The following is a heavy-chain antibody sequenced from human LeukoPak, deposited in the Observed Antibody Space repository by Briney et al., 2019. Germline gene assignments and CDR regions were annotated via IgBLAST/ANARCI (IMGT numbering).Heavy chain of an antibody. D-gene: IGHD3-9*01. CDR2: INPNSGGT. V-gene: IGHV1-2*04. CDR3: ARGAVNGYYFEY. CDR1: GYTFTGYY. J-gene: IGHJ4*02. Sequence: ASVKVSCKASGYTFTGYYMHWVRQAPGQGLEWMGWINPNSGGTNYAQKFQAWVTMTWDTSISTAYMELSRLRSDDTAVYYCARGAVNGYYFEYWGQGTLVTVSA.